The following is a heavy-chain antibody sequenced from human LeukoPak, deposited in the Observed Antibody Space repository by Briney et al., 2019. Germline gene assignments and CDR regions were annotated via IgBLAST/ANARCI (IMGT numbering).Heavy chain of an antibody. J-gene: IGHJ4*02. CDR2: IYHSGST. CDR1: GYSISSGYY. V-gene: IGHV4-38-2*02. Sequence: SETLSLTCTVSGYSISSGYYWGWIRQPPGKGLEWIGSIYHSGSTYYNPSLKSRVTISVDTSKNQFSLKLSSVTAADTAVYYCAREVRDYYGPYFDYWGQGTLVTVSS. CDR3: AREVRDYYGPYFDY. D-gene: IGHD3-10*01.